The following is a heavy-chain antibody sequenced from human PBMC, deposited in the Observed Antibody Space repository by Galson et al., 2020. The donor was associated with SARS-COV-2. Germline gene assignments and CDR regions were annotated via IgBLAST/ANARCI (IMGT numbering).Heavy chain of an antibody. J-gene: IGHJ6*03. CDR2: INPNSGGT. CDR1: GYTFTGYY. V-gene: IGHV1-2*04. D-gene: IGHD2-2*01. Sequence: ASVKVSCKASGYTFTGYYMHWVRQAPGQGLEWMGWINPNSGGTNYAQKFQGWVTMTRDTSISTAYMELSRLRSDDTAVYYCARESSSRDGDYYYYIYVGGKGTTVTVSS. CDR3: ARESSSRDGDYYYYIYV.